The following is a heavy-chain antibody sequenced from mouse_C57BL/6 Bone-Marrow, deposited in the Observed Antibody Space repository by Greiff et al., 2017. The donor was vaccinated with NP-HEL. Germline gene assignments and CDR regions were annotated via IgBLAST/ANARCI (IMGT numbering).Heavy chain of an antibody. CDR3: ARQESTMFTTGFDY. CDR2: ISGGGGNT. Sequence: EVKVVESGGGLVKPGGSLKLSCAASGFTFSSYTMSWVRQTPEKRLEWVATISGGGGNTYYPDSVKGRFTISRDNAKNTLYLQMSSLRSEDTALYYCARQESTMFTTGFDYWGQGTTLTVSS. J-gene: IGHJ2*01. CDR1: GFTFSSYT. V-gene: IGHV5-9*01. D-gene: IGHD2-2*01.